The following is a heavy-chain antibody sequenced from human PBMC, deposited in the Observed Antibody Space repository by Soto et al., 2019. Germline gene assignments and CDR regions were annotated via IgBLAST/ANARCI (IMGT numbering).Heavy chain of an antibody. D-gene: IGHD6-13*01. CDR1: GFTFSNSA. CDR3: ATAAAISDY. J-gene: IGHJ4*02. V-gene: IGHV3-30-3*01. CDR2: LSFDGSNK. Sequence: QVQLVESGGGVVQPGRSLRLSCAASGFTFSNSAMHWVRQAPGKGLEWVAILSFDGSNKYYADSVKGRFTISRDNSKNTLYLQMDSLRTEDTAVYYCATAAAISDYWGQGTLVTVSS.